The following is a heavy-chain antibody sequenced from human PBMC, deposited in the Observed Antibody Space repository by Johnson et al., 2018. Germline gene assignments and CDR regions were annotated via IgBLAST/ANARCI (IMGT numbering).Heavy chain of an antibody. V-gene: IGHV3-33*01. CDR1: GFTFKNYG. CDR2: VWVDETNE. D-gene: IGHD2-2*02. CDR3: ARTLFVVGPAPIRWGADKEYYYHAMDV. J-gene: IGHJ6*02. Sequence: VQLVESGGGVVQPGRSLRLSCVTSGFTFKNYGMHWVRQAPGKGLEWVAVVWVDETNEFHADSVKGRVTISGDNSRNTLYRQMNSLRAEDTAVYYCARTLFVVGPAPIRWGADKEYYYHAMDVWGQGTTVTVSS.